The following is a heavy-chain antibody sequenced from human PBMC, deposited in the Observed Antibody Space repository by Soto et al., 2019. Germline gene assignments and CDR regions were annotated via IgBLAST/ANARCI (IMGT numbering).Heavy chain of an antibody. V-gene: IGHV1-18*01. J-gene: IGHJ4*02. Sequence: GASVKVSCKASGYTFTSYGISWVRQAPGQGLEWMGWISAYNGNTNHAQKLQGRVTMTTDTSTSTAYMELRSLRSDDTAVYYCARTDDSSGYYYIDYWGQGTRVTVSS. CDR2: ISAYNGNT. D-gene: IGHD3-22*01. CDR1: GYTFTSYG. CDR3: ARTDDSSGYYYIDY.